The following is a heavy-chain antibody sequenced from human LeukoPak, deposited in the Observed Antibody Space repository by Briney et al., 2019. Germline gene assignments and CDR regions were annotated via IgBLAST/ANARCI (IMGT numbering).Heavy chain of an antibody. V-gene: IGHV3-30-3*01. CDR3: ARVYSGSMGY. J-gene: IGHJ4*02. CDR1: GFTFSSYA. CDR2: ISHDGSNK. D-gene: IGHD1-26*01. Sequence: GRSLRLSWAASGFTFSSYAMHWVRQAPGKGLEWVAVISHDGSNKYYANSVKGRFTISRDNSKNTLYLQMNSLRAEDTAVYYCARVYSGSMGYWGQGTLVTVSS.